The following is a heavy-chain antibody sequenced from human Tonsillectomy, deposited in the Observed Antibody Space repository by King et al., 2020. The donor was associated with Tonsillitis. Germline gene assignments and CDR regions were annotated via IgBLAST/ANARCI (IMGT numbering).Heavy chain of an antibody. CDR3: ARGICSGGSCYGLYFDY. Sequence: VQLVESGGGLVKPGGSLRLSCAASGFTFRSYSMNWVRQAPGKGLEWVSSISSSSSYIYYADSVKGRFTISRDNAKNSLYLQMNSLRAEDTAVYYCARGICSGGSCYGLYFDYWGQGTLVTVSS. CDR2: ISSSSSYI. V-gene: IGHV3-21*01. CDR1: GFTFRSYS. D-gene: IGHD2-15*01. J-gene: IGHJ4*02.